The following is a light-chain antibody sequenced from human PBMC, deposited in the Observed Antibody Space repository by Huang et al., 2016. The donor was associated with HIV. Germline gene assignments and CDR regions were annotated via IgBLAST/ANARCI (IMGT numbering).Light chain of an antibody. Sequence: EIVMTQSPATLSVSPGERASLSCRASQSVTSNLAWYPQKPGQAPRLIIYGSSTRATGIPARFSGSGSWTEFTLTISSLQSEDFAVYYCQQYNYWRSFGGGTKVEIK. CDR2: GSS. V-gene: IGKV3-15*01. J-gene: IGKJ4*01. CDR3: QQYNYWRS. CDR1: QSVTSN.